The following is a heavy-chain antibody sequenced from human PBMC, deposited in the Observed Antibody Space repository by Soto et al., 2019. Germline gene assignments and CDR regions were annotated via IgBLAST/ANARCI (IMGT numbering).Heavy chain of an antibody. D-gene: IGHD3-10*01. J-gene: IGHJ4*02. V-gene: IGHV4-4*02. CDR3: EGRRDASGSLDD. CDR1: GGSISSSNW. Sequence: PSETLSLTCAVSGGSISSSNWWSWVRQPPGKGLEWIGEIYHSGTTNYIPSLKSRVTISVDKSKNQFSLRFNSVTAADTAVYYCEGRRDASGSLDDCGQGTTVTVS. CDR2: IYHSGTT.